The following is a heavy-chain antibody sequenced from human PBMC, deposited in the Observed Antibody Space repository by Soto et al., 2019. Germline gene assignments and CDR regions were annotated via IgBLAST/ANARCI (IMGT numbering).Heavy chain of an antibody. CDR1: GGSISSSSYY. D-gene: IGHD6-13*01. Sequence: SETLSLTCTVSGGSISSSSYYWGWIRQPPGKGLEWIGSIYYSGSTYYNPSLKSRVTISVDTSKNHFSLKLTSVTAADTAVYFCARRGGSGWFYFDSWGQGSQVTVSS. J-gene: IGHJ4*02. CDR2: IYYSGST. V-gene: IGHV4-39*02. CDR3: ARRGGSGWFYFDS.